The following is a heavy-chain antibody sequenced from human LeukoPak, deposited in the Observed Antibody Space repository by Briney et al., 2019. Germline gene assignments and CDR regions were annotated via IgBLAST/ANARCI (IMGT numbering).Heavy chain of an antibody. CDR3: ARGTHLDSSGWPGLGEYYYMDV. D-gene: IGHD6-19*01. CDR2: ISAYNGNT. J-gene: IGHJ6*03. Sequence: GASVKVSCKASGYTFTSYGISWVRQAPGQGLEWMGWISAYNGNTNYAQKLQGRVTMTADTSTSTAYMELRSLRSDDTAVYYCARGTHLDSSGWPGLGEYYYMDVWGKGTTVTISS. CDR1: GYTFTSYG. V-gene: IGHV1-18*01.